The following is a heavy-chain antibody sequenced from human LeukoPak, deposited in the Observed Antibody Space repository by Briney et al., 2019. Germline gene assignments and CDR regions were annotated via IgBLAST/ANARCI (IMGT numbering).Heavy chain of an antibody. CDR3: ARYYYDSSGYYPFDY. CDR1: GFTFSSYA. CDR2: IYHSGST. J-gene: IGHJ4*02. Sequence: KPGGSLRLSCAASGFTFSSYAMHWVRQAPGKGLEWIGEIYHSGSTNYNPSLKSRVTISVDKSKNQFSLKLSSVTAADTAVYYCARYYYDSSGYYPFDYWGQGTLVTVSS. V-gene: IGHV4-4*02. D-gene: IGHD3-22*01.